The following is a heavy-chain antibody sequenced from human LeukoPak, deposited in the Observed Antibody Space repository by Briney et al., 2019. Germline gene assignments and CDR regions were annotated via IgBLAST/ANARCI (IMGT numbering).Heavy chain of an antibody. CDR1: GYTFTSYA. Sequence: ASVKVSCKASGYTFTSYAMHWVRQAPGQRLEWMGWINAGNGNTKYSQKFQGRVTITRDTSASTAYMELSGLRSEDTAVYYCARLDTYGGYFDYWGQGTLVTVSS. D-gene: IGHD3-16*01. V-gene: IGHV1-3*01. J-gene: IGHJ4*02. CDR3: ARLDTYGGYFDY. CDR2: INAGNGNT.